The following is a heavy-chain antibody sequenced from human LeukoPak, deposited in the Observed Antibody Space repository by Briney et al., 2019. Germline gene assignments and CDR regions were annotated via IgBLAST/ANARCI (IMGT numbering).Heavy chain of an antibody. J-gene: IGHJ3*02. CDR2: FDPEDGET. CDR1: GYTLTELS. V-gene: IGHV1-24*01. D-gene: IGHD1-26*01. Sequence: ASVKVSCEVSGYTLTELSMHWVRQAPGKGLEWMGGFDPEDGETIYAQKFQGRVTMTEDTSTDTAYTELSSLRSEDTAVYYCATTSPYGSYDGLGAFDIWGQGTMVTVSS. CDR3: ATTSPYGSYDGLGAFDI.